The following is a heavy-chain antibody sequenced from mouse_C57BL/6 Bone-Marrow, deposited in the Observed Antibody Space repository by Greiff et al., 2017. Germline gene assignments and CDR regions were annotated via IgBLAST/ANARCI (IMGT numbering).Heavy chain of an antibody. CDR2: IDPSDSYT. Sequence: VQLQQSGAELVMPGASVKLSCKASGYTFTSYWMHWVKQRPGQGLEWIGEIDPSDSYTNYNQKFKGKSTLTVDKSSSTAYMQLSSLTSEDSAVYYCAVPNWYFDVWGTGTTVTVSS. CDR3: AVPNWYFDV. D-gene: IGHD5-1*01. J-gene: IGHJ1*03. CDR1: GYTFTSYW. V-gene: IGHV1-69*01.